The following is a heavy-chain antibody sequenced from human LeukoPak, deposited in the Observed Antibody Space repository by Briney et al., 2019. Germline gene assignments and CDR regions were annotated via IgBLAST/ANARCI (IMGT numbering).Heavy chain of an antibody. D-gene: IGHD2-15*01. Sequence: GGSLRPSCAASGFTFSNYGIHWVRQAPGKGLEWVAFIRDDGSNKYYADSVKGRFTISRDNSKNTLYLQMNSLRAEDTAVYYCARILSRGWGELGYWGQGSLVTVSS. CDR1: GFTFSNYG. CDR2: IRDDGSNK. J-gene: IGHJ4*02. CDR3: ARILSRGWGELGY. V-gene: IGHV3-30*02.